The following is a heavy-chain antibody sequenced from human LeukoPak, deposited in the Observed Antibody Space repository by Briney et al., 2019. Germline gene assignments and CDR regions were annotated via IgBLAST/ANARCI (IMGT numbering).Heavy chain of an antibody. D-gene: IGHD3/OR15-3a*01. CDR1: GYIFTSYG. CDR3: ARGPFLGLVSHFDY. CDR2: ISAYNGNR. J-gene: IGHJ4*02. Sequence: ASVKVSCKASGYIFTSYGISWVRQAPGQGLEWMGWISAYNGNRNYAQNLQRRVSMTTDTSTSTAYLELRSLRTDDTAVYYCARGPFLGLVSHFDYWGQGTLVTVSS. V-gene: IGHV1-18*01.